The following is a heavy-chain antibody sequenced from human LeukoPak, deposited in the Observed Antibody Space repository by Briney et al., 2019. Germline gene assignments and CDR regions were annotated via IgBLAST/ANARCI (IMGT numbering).Heavy chain of an antibody. D-gene: IGHD2-2*01. CDR3: ARDTYCSSTSCFPYYMDV. CDR2: ISPYNGNT. V-gene: IGHV1-18*01. CDR1: GYTFTSFG. Sequence: ASVKVSCKASGYTFTSFGISWVRQAPGQGLEWMGWISPYNGNTNYPQKVQGRITVTTDTSTSIAYMELRSLRSDDTAVYYCARDTYCSSTSCFPYYMDVWGTGTTVTVSS. J-gene: IGHJ6*03.